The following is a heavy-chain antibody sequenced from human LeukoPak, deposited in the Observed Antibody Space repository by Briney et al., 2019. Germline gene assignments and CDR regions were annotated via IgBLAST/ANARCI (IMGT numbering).Heavy chain of an antibody. V-gene: IGHV4-59*12. CDR1: DGSITNYD. D-gene: IGHD5-24*01. Sequence: SETLSLTCTVSDGSITNYDWSWVRQPPGKGLEFIGHVHYSGTANYNPSLRSRVTISVDTSKNQFSLKLSSVTAADTAVYYCARGRDGYNYSIDYWGQGTLVTVSS. J-gene: IGHJ4*02. CDR3: ARGRDGYNYSIDY. CDR2: VHYSGTA.